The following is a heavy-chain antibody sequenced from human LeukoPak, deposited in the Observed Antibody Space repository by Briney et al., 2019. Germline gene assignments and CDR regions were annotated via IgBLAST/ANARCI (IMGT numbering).Heavy chain of an antibody. CDR2: IYNSRDT. CDR3: ARKGPIAATGPDY. CDR1: GGSINSYY. V-gene: IGHV4-59*01. J-gene: IGHJ4*02. D-gene: IGHD6-13*01. Sequence: SETLSLTCTVSGGSINSYYWLWLRQPPGKGLEWLGYIYNSRDTTYNPSLNGRVTFSVDTSKNQFSLKLSSVTAADTAVYYCARKGPIAATGPDYWGQGNLVTVSS.